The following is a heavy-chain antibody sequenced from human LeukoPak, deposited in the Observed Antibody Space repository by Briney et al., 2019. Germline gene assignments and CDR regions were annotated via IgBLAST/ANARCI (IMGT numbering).Heavy chain of an antibody. CDR3: ASLTMIVGP. V-gene: IGHV4-34*01. J-gene: IGHJ5*02. CDR1: GGSFSGYY. CDR2: INHSGST. D-gene: IGHD3-22*01. Sequence: SETLSLTCAVYGGSFSGYYWSWIRQPPGKGLEWIGEINHSGSTNYNPSLKSRATISVDTSKNQFSLKLSSVTAADTAVYYCASLTMIVGPWGQGTLVTVSS.